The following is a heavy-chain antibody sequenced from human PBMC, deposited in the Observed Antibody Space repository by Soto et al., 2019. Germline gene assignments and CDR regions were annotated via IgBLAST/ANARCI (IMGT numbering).Heavy chain of an antibody. J-gene: IGHJ4*02. CDR3: TRYYYESSGYYVY. V-gene: IGHV3-49*04. CDR1: GFTFGSYA. D-gene: IGHD3-22*01. Sequence: LRLSCTGSGFTFGSYALSWVRQAPGKGLEWVGVIRSEANGGTTDYAASVKGRITISRDDSKSIAYMEINSLQTEDTAVYYCTRYYYESSGYYVYWGQRALVTVSS. CDR2: IRSEANGGTT.